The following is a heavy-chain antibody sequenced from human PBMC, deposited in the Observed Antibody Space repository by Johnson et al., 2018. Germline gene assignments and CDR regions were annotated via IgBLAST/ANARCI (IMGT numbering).Heavy chain of an antibody. CDR2: IKQDGSEK. V-gene: IGHV3-7*01. CDR1: GFTFDDYA. J-gene: IGHJ6*02. Sequence: VQLQESGGGLAQPGGSLRVSCAASGFTFDDYAMHWVRQAPGKGLEWVANIKQDGSEKNYVDSVKGRVIISRDNANNSLYLQMNSLRAEDTAIYYCAREKSPPYYGMDGWGQGTTVTVSS. CDR3: AREKSPPYYGMDG.